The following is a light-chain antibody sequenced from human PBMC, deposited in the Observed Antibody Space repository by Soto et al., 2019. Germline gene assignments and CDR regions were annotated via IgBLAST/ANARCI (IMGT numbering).Light chain of an antibody. V-gene: IGKV1-5*03. CDR3: QQYSSDWT. CDR1: QSISGW. CDR2: EAS. Sequence: GDTVSITCRASQSISGWLAWYQQKPGQAPKLLIYEASSLDSGVPSRFSGSGSGTEFSLTIRNLQPDDFATYYCQQYSSDWTFGQGTKVEIK. J-gene: IGKJ1*01.